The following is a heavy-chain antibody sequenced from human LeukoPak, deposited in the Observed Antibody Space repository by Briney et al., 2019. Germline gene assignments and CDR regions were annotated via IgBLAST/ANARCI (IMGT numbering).Heavy chain of an antibody. V-gene: IGHV3-23*01. CDR3: AKDLLQGDGYWDIDS. CDR1: GFSFRIYA. Sequence: GGSQRLSCAASGFSFRIYAMNWLRQAPGKGLEWISGIVGRADDTRYAASVKGRFTISRDNSKNTLYLQMNSLRAEDTAIYYCAKDLLQGDGYWDIDSWGQGTLVTVSS. J-gene: IGHJ4*02. D-gene: IGHD5-24*01. CDR2: IVGRADDT.